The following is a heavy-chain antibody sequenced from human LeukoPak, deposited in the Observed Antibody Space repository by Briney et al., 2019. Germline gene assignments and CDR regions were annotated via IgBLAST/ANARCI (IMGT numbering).Heavy chain of an antibody. CDR1: GVSISSYY. V-gene: IGHV3-23*01. D-gene: IGHD2-15*01. CDR3: AKGRCSGGSCYGRGFDY. Sequence: LSLTCTVSGVSISSYYWSWVRQAPGKGLEWVSGLSGSGGSTYYADSVKGRFTISRDNAKNTLYLQMNSLRAEDTAVYYCAKGRCSGGSCYGRGFDYWGQGTLVTVSS. CDR2: LSGSGGST. J-gene: IGHJ4*02.